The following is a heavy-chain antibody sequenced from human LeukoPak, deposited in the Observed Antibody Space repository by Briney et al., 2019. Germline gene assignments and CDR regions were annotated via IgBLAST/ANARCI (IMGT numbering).Heavy chain of an antibody. CDR2: ISASSSSI. J-gene: IGHJ4*02. CDR3: ARGFTYYDILTGSLDY. CDR1: GFAFSTYE. Sequence: PGGSLRLSCAASGFAFSTYEMNWIRQAPGKGLEWVSYISASSSSIDSADSVKGRFTISRDNAKNSLYLQMNSLRAEDTAVYYCARGFTYYDILTGSLDYWGQGTLVTVSS. D-gene: IGHD3-9*01. V-gene: IGHV3-48*03.